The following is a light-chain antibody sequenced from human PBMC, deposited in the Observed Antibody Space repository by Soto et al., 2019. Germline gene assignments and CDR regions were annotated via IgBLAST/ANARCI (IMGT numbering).Light chain of an antibody. CDR3: CSYVGSSTSSV. V-gene: IGLV2-23*02. Sequence: QSALTQPASVSGSPGQSITISCTGTSSDVGSYNLVSWYQQHPGKAPKLMIYEVSKRPSGVSNRFSGSKSGNTASLTISGLQAEDEADYYCCSYVGSSTSSVFGTGTKLTVL. J-gene: IGLJ1*01. CDR2: EVS. CDR1: SSDVGSYNL.